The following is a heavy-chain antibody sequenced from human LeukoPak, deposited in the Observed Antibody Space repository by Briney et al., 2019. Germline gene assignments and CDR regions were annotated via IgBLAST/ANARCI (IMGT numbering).Heavy chain of an antibody. CDR2: INPSGGST. J-gene: IGHJ6*02. CDR1: GYTFTSYY. Sequence: ASVKVSCKASGYTFTSYYMHWVRQAPGQGLEWMGIINPSGGSTSYAQKFQSRVTMTRDTSTSTVYMELSSLRSEDTAVYYCARVGILRYFDWLYPSGYYGMDVWGQGTTVTVSS. V-gene: IGHV1-46*01. CDR3: ARVGILRYFDWLYPSGYYGMDV. D-gene: IGHD3-9*01.